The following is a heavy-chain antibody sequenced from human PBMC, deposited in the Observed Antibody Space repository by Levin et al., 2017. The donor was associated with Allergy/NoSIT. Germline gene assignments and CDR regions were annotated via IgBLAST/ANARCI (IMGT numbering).Heavy chain of an antibody. J-gene: IGHJ4*02. D-gene: IGHD4-17*01. CDR1: GFTFSSYW. CDR2: IKQDGSET. CDR3: ARDSSDYYRGLFDY. V-gene: IGHV3-7*01. Sequence: GGSLRLSCAASGFTFSSYWMSWVRHAPGKGLEWVANIKQDGSETNYVDSVKGRFTISRDNGKNSLFLQMNSLRAEDTAVYYCARDSSDYYRGLFDYWGQGTLVTVSS.